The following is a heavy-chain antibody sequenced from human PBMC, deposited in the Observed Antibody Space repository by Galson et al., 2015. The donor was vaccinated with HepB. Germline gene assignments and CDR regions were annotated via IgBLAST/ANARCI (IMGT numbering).Heavy chain of an antibody. CDR3: ARERGGGSTSFYDY. CDR1: GFTFSSYW. V-gene: IGHV3-7*01. Sequence: SLRLSCAASGFTFSSYWMSWVRQAPGKGLEWVANIKQDGSEKYYVDSVKGRFTISRDNAKNSLYLQMNSLRAEDTAVYYCARERGGGSTSFYDYWGQGTLVTVSS. CDR2: IKQDGSEK. D-gene: IGHD2-2*01. J-gene: IGHJ4*02.